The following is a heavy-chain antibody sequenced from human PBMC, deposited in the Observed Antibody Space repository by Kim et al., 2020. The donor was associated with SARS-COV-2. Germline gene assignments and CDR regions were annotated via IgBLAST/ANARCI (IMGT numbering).Heavy chain of an antibody. D-gene: IGHD3-3*01. CDR3: ARDAYYDFWSGPGHYMDV. Sequence: GGSLRLSCAASGFTFSSYGMHWVRQAPGKGLEWVAVIWYDGSNKYYADSVKGRFTISRDNSKNTLYLQMNSRRAEDTAVYYCARDAYYDFWSGPGHYMDVWGKGTTVTVSS. CDR2: IWYDGSNK. CDR1: GFTFSSYG. V-gene: IGHV3-33*01. J-gene: IGHJ6*03.